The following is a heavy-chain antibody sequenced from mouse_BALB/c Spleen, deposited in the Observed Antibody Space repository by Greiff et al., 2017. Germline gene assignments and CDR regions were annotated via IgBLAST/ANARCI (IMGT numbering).Heavy chain of an antibody. CDR1: GFTFSSYA. D-gene: IGHD1-1*02. J-gene: IGHJ3*01. V-gene: IGHV5-6-5*01. CDR3: ARGGWCHPWFAY. Sequence: EVNVVESGGGLVKPGGSLKLSCAASGFTFSSYAMSWVRQTPEKRLEWVASISSGGSTYYPDSVKGRFTISRDNARNILYLQMSSLRSEDTAMYYCARGGWCHPWFAYWGQGTLVTVSA. CDR2: ISSGGST.